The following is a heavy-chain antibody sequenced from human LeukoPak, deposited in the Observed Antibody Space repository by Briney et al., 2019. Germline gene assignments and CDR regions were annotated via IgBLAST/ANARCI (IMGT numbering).Heavy chain of an antibody. Sequence: SETLSLTCTVSGGSISSYYWSWIRQPPGKGLEWIGYIYYSGSTNYNPSLKSRVTISVDTSKNQFSLKLSSVTAADTAVYYCARLFDYYGSGGDYRGQGTLVTVSS. V-gene: IGHV4-59*01. CDR1: GGSISSYY. CDR3: ARLFDYYGSGGDY. D-gene: IGHD3-10*01. CDR2: IYYSGST. J-gene: IGHJ4*02.